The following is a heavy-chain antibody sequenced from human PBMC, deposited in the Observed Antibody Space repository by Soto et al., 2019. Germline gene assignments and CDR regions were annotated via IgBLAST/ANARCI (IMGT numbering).Heavy chain of an antibody. CDR1: GFTFSSYA. CDR3: AKDTDSSGYYPTWGDY. CDR2: ISGSGGST. D-gene: IGHD3-22*01. Sequence: EVQLLESGGGLVQPGGSLRLSCAASGFTFSSYAMSWVRQAPGKGLEWVSAISGSGGSTYYADSVKGRFTISRDNSKNTLYLQMNSLRAEDTAVYYCAKDTDSSGYYPTWGDYWGQGTLVTVSS. V-gene: IGHV3-23*01. J-gene: IGHJ4*02.